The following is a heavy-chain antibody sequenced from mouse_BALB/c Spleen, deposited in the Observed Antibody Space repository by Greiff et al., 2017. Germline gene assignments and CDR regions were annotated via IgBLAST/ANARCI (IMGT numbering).Heavy chain of an antibody. Sequence: EVKLMESGPGLVKPSQSLSLTCTVTGYSITSDYAWNWIRQFPGNKLEWMGYISYSGSTSYNPSLKSRISITRDTSKNQFFLQLNSVTTEDTATYYCARDGKGRYYAMDYWGQGTSVTVSS. V-gene: IGHV3-2*02. CDR3: ARDGKGRYYAMDY. D-gene: IGHD2-1*01. J-gene: IGHJ4*01. CDR2: ISYSGST. CDR1: GYSITSDYA.